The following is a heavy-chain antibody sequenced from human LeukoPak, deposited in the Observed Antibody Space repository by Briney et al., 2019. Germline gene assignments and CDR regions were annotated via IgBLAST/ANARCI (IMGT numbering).Heavy chain of an antibody. Sequence: SETLSLTCGVSGGAITNYYWNWIRQAPGKGLEWPGYIYYSGSTNYNPSLKSRVTISVDTSKNQFSLKLSSMTAADTAVYYCAREDLDVWGQGTTVTVSS. V-gene: IGHV4-59*01. CDR1: GGAITNYY. CDR3: AREDLDV. CDR2: IYYSGST. J-gene: IGHJ6*02.